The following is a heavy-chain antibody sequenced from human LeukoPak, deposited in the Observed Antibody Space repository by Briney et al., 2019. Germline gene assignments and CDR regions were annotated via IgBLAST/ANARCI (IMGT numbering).Heavy chain of an antibody. D-gene: IGHD6-13*01. CDR1: GYTFTNYY. CDR2: INPSGSST. Sequence: GASVKVSCKASGYTFTNYYIHWVRQAPGQGLEWMGIINPSGSSTSYAQKFQGRVTMTRDTSTSTVYMELSSLRSEDTAVYYCARDIAAAKVFDFWGQGSLVTVSS. J-gene: IGHJ4*02. V-gene: IGHV1-46*01. CDR3: ARDIAAAKVFDF.